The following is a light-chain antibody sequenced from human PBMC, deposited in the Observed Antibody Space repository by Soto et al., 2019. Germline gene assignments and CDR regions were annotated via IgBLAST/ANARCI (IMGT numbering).Light chain of an antibody. J-gene: IGKJ1*01. CDR1: QSVSSTY. CDR2: GAS. Sequence: EIVMTQSPATLSVSLGERATLSCRASQSVSSTYLAWYQQRPGQAPRLLVYGASSRATGIPDRFSGSGSGTDFTLTISRLEPEDFAVYYCQQYGSSRTFGQGTKVDIK. V-gene: IGKV3-20*01. CDR3: QQYGSSRT.